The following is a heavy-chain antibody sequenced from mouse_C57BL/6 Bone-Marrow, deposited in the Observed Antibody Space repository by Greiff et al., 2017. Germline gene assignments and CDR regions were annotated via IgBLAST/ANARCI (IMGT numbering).Heavy chain of an antibody. J-gene: IGHJ1*03. Sequence: QVQLKESGPELVKPGASVKISCKASGYAFSSSWMNWVKQRPGKGLEWIGRIYPGDGDTNYNGKFKGKATLTADKSSSTAYMQLSSLTSEDSAVYFCARWRLLRVWGTGTTVTVSS. CDR3: ARWRLLRV. V-gene: IGHV1-82*01. CDR2: IYPGDGDT. CDR1: GYAFSSSW. D-gene: IGHD2-3*01.